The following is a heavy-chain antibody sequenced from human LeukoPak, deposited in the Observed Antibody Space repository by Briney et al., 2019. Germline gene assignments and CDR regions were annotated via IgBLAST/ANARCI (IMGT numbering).Heavy chain of an antibody. CDR1: GGTFSSFG. J-gene: IGHJ4*02. CDR2: IIPIFGTA. D-gene: IGHD2-8*01. CDR3: ARVYADPDYYFDY. V-gene: IGHV1-69*06. Sequence: GASVKVSCKASGGTFSSFGISWVRQAPGQGLEWMGGIIPIFGTAHYAQKFQGRVTVTADKSTNTAYMELSRLRSEGTAVYYCARVYADPDYYFDYWGQGTLVTVSS.